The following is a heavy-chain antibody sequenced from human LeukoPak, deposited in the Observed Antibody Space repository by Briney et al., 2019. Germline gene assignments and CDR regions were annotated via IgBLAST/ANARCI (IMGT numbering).Heavy chain of an antibody. CDR3: VSFYETY. V-gene: IGHV3-74*01. D-gene: IGHD2/OR15-2a*01. CDR1: GSYW. J-gene: IGHJ4*02. CDR2: INSDGSWT. Sequence: GGSLRLSCAASGSYWMHWVRQAPGKGLVWVSHINSDGSWTSYADSVKGRFTLSKDNAKNTVYLQMNNLRAEDTAVYYCVSFYETYWGRGTLVTVSS.